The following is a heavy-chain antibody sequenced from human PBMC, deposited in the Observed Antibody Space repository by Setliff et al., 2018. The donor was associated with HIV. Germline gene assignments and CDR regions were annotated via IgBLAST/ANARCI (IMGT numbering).Heavy chain of an antibody. D-gene: IGHD3-10*01. Sequence: ASVKVSCKAFGYTFASYALNWVRQATGQGLEWMGWINTYTANPMYAQGFTGRFVFSLDTSVRAAYLQISSLKAEDTALYYCARDRGVRGANDAFNIWGVGTMVTVSS. CDR1: GYTFASYA. CDR3: ARDRGVRGANDAFNI. CDR2: INTYTANP. V-gene: IGHV7-4-1*02. J-gene: IGHJ3*02.